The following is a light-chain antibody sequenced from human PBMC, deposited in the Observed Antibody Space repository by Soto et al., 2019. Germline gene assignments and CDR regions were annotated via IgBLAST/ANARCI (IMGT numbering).Light chain of an antibody. J-gene: IGLJ1*01. Sequence: QSVLTQPPSASGTPGQTVTISCSGGWYNIGKNLGYWYQQLPGTAPKLLIYMTNQRPSGVPDRFSGSKSGSSASLAVSGLRSEDEGDYYCGSITRSSTSVFGTGTKVTVL. CDR3: GSITRSSTSV. CDR2: MTN. CDR1: WYNIGKNL. V-gene: IGLV1-47*01.